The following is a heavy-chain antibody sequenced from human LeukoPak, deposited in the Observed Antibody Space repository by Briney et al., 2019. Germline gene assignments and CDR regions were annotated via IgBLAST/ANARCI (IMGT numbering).Heavy chain of an antibody. D-gene: IGHD3-10*01. Sequence: GGSLRLSCAASGFNFSTYDMHWVRQAPGKGLEWVAFIQYDGSNKYYADSVKGRFTISRDNSKNTLYLQMNSLRAEDTAVYYCAKDPGYGVYFDYWGQGSLVTVSS. CDR2: IQYDGSNK. CDR1: GFNFSTYD. J-gene: IGHJ4*02. V-gene: IGHV3-30*02. CDR3: AKDPGYGVYFDY.